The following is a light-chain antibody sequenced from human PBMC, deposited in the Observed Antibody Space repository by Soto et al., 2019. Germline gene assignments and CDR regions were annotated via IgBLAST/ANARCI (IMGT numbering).Light chain of an antibody. CDR2: GAS. CDR1: ESVSSNY. Sequence: PGERATLSCMASESVSSNYLAWYQQKPGQAPRLLVYGASRRATDIPDRFSGSGSETDFTLTITRLEPEDFAVYYCQQYSSSRTFGQGTKVDIK. CDR3: QQYSSSRT. V-gene: IGKV3-20*01. J-gene: IGKJ1*01.